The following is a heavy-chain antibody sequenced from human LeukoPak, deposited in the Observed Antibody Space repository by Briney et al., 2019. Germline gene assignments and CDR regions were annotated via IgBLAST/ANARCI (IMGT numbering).Heavy chain of an antibody. CDR2: IYYSGST. CDR3: ASGYDGMDV. V-gene: IGHV4-59*01. CDR1: GGSISSYY. Sequence: LSETLSLTCTVSGGSISSYYWSWIRQPPGKGLEWIGYIYYSGSTNYNPSLKSRVTISVDTSKNQFSLKLSSVTAADTAVYYCASGYDGMDVWGQGTTVTVSS. J-gene: IGHJ6*02.